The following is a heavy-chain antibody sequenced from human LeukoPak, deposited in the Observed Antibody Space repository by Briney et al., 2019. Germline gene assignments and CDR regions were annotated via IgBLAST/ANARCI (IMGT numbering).Heavy chain of an antibody. V-gene: IGHV1-18*04. Sequence: YXXTSXXISWVGQAPGQXLEWMGWISTYNGNTNYAQKLQGRVTMTTDTSTSTAYMELRSLRSDDTAVYYCARRAGIAAAAPDYWGQGTLVTVSS. D-gene: IGHD6-13*01. CDR2: ISTYNGNT. CDR1: YXXTSXX. J-gene: IGHJ4*02. CDR3: ARRAGIAAAAPDY.